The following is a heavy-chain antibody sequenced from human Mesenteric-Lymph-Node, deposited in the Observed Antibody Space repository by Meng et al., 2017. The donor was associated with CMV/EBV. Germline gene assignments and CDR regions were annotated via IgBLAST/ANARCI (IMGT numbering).Heavy chain of an antibody. CDR2: INWNGGSI. CDR3: ARVGIPIVSMFHAAFDI. V-gene: IGHV3-20*04. CDR1: GFTFEDYD. Sequence: GGSLRLSCAVSGFTFEDYDMTWVRQVPGKGLEWVSGINWNGGSIGYADSVKGRFTIFRDNGKNSLYLQMNSLRAEDTALYYCARVGIPIVSMFHAAFDIWGQGTMVTVSS. J-gene: IGHJ3*02. D-gene: IGHD2/OR15-2a*01.